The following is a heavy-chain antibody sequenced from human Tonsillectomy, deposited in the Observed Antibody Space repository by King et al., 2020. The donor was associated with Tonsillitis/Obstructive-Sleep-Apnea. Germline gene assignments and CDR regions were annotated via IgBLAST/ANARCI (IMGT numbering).Heavy chain of an antibody. V-gene: IGHV1-18*01. D-gene: IGHD3-22*01. J-gene: IGHJ4*02. CDR1: GYTFTSYG. Sequence: QLVQSGAEVKKSGASVKVSCKASGYTFTSYGISWVRQAPGQGLEWMGWISAYNGDTNYAQKLQGRVTMTTDISTSTAYMELRSLRSDDTDVYYCARVNYDSSGYYDGFDYWGQGTLVTVSS. CDR2: ISAYNGDT. CDR3: ARVNYDSSGYYDGFDY.